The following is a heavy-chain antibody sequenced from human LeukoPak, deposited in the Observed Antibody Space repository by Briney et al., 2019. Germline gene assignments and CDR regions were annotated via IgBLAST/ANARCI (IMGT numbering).Heavy chain of an antibody. CDR1: SESLNGYY. CDR2: IYESGTT. CDR3: ARGAWATRLGS. J-gene: IGHJ4*02. D-gene: IGHD2-15*01. V-gene: IGHV4-34*01. Sequence: SETLSLTCSVYSESLNGYYWSWVRQPPAEGLEWIGEIYESGTTKYNPSLKSRVTISMVPPKQQFSLSLNSVTAADTAVYYCARGAWATRLGSWGLGTPVIVSS.